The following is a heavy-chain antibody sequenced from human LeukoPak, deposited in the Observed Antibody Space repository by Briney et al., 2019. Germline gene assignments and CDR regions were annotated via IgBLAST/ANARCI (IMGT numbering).Heavy chain of an antibody. V-gene: IGHV4-4*07. Sequence: SETLSLTCTVSGGSLSGYYWSWIRQPAGKGLEWIGRFYTSGSTNYNPSLKSRVTMSVDTSKNQFSLKLSSVTAAGTAVYYCARDRGSGWHSDFWGQETLVTVSS. CDR1: GGSLSGYY. D-gene: IGHD6-19*01. CDR3: ARDRGSGWHSDF. CDR2: FYTSGST. J-gene: IGHJ4*02.